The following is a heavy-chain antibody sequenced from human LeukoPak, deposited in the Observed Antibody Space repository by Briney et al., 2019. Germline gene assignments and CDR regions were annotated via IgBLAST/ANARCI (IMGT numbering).Heavy chain of an antibody. D-gene: IGHD3-22*01. CDR3: ARDRDSSGYYPDAFDI. J-gene: IGHJ3*02. Sequence: TSETLSLTCAVYGGSFIGYYWSWIRQPPGKGLEWIGEVNHFGSTNYNPSLKSRVTISVDTSKNQFSLKLSSVTAADTAVYYCARDRDSSGYYPDAFDIWGQGTMVTVSS. V-gene: IGHV4-34*01. CDR1: GGSFIGYY. CDR2: VNHFGST.